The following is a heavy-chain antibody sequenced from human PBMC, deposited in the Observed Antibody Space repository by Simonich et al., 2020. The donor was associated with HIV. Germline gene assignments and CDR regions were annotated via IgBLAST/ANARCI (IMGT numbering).Heavy chain of an antibody. CDR2: ISSMRNYI. V-gene: IGHV3-21*01. J-gene: IGHJ6*02. Sequence: EVQLVESGGGLVKPGGSLRLSCAASAFTFSIYRMGWVRQAPGKGREWVSSISSMRNYINYADSVKGRFTISRDNAKNSLYLQMNSLRAEDTAVYYCARSTVPNYYYYGMDVWGQGTTVTVSS. CDR1: AFTFSIYR. CDR3: ARSTVPNYYYYGMDV. D-gene: IGHD4-17*01.